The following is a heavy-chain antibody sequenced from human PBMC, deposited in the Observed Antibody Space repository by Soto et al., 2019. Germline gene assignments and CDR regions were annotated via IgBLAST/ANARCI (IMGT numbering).Heavy chain of an antibody. CDR2: INHSGST. CDR1: GGSFSGYY. CDR3: ARARGTMVRGVISY. V-gene: IGHV4-34*01. D-gene: IGHD3-10*01. J-gene: IGHJ4*02. Sequence: QVQLQQWGAGLLKPSETLSLTCAVYGGSFSGYYWSWIRQPPGKGLEWIGEINHSGSTNYNPSLKSRVTIAVDTSKNQFSLKLSSVTAADTAVYYCARARGTMVRGVISYWGQGTLVTVS.